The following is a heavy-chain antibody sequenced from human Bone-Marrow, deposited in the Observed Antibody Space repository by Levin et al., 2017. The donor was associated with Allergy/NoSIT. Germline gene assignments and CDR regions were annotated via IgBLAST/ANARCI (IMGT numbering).Heavy chain of an antibody. CDR2: LGWNGALK. Sequence: GGSLRLSCVASGFTFDDYAMHWVRQVPGKGLEWVSGLGWNGALKGYADSVKGRFTISRDNAQNSLFLQMDSLRPEDTALYFCAKDWASTSTRFQGGTFDHWGQGILVTVSS. V-gene: IGHV3-9*01. CDR3: AKDWASTSTRFQGGTFDH. CDR1: GFTFDDYA. J-gene: IGHJ4*02. D-gene: IGHD2-2*01.